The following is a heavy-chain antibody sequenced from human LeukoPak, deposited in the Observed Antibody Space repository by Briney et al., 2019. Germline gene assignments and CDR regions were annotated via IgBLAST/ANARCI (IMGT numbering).Heavy chain of an antibody. Sequence: GGSLRLSCAVSGFSFSIYEMHWVRQAPGKGPEWVSTISSTGDTTHHADSVKGRFTISRDNAQNSLYLQMNNLRADDTAVYYCATLSVASSDVDHWGQGTLVTVSS. CDR3: ATLSVASSDVDH. CDR2: ISSTGDTT. V-gene: IGHV3-48*03. J-gene: IGHJ5*02. D-gene: IGHD6-19*01. CDR1: GFSFSIYE.